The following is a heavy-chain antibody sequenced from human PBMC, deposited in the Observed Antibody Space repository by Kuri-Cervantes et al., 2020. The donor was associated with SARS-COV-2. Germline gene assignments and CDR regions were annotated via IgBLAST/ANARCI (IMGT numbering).Heavy chain of an antibody. V-gene: IGHV1-2*02. CDR2: INPNSGCT. CDR3: AKGSLWFGGFTFDY. D-gene: IGHD3-10*01. J-gene: IGHJ4*02. CDR1: GYTFTGYY. Sequence: ASVKVSCKAYGYTFTGYYMHWVRQAPGQGLEWIGWINPNSGCTNYAQKFQGRVTMTRDTSISTAYMQLSRLRSDDTAVYYCAKGSLWFGGFTFDYWGQGTLVTVSS.